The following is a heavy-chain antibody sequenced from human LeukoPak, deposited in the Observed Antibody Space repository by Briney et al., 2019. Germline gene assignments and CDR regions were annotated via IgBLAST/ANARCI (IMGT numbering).Heavy chain of an antibody. D-gene: IGHD3-22*01. Sequence: GGSLRLSCAASGFTFSDYGMHWVRQAPGKGLEWVAVIIYDGSDKFYADSVKGRFTISRDNSKNTLYLQMNSLRAEDTAVYCCAKDSSYYLDSSGSDYWGPGTLVTVSS. CDR3: AKDSSYYLDSSGSDY. CDR1: GFTFSDYG. CDR2: IIYDGSDK. V-gene: IGHV3-30*18. J-gene: IGHJ4*02.